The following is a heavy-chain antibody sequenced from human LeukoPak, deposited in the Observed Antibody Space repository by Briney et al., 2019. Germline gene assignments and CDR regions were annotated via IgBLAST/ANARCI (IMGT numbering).Heavy chain of an antibody. Sequence: GGSLRLSCAVSGITLSNYGMSWVRQAPGKRLEWVAGISDSGGRTNYADSVKGRFTISRDNPKNTLYLQMNSLRPEDTAVYFCAKRGVVIRVILVGFHKEAYYFDSWGQGVLVTVSS. D-gene: IGHD3-22*01. J-gene: IGHJ4*02. CDR2: ISDSGGRT. CDR3: AKRGVVIRVILVGFHKEAYYFDS. V-gene: IGHV3-23*01. CDR1: GITLSNYG.